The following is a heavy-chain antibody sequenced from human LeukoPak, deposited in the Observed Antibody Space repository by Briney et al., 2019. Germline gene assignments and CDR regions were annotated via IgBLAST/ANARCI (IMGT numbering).Heavy chain of an antibody. CDR1: APTFTSYY. CDR2: INPSGGST. D-gene: IGHD4-23*01. CDR3: ARDDGGNSGVDY. V-gene: IGHV1-46*01. J-gene: IGHJ4*02. Sequence: ASVKISCKASAPTFTSYYMHWVRHHPPQGLERMGIINPSGGSTSYANQFQGRVTMTRDTSTSTVYMELSSLRSEDTAVYYCARDDGGNSGVDYWGQGTLVTVSS.